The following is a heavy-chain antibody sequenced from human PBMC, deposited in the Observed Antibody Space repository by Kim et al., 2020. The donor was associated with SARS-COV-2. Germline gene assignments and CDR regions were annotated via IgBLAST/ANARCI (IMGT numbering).Heavy chain of an antibody. Sequence: SETLSLTCTVSGGSISSSSYYWGWIRQPPGKGLEWIGSIYYSGSTYYNPSLKSRVTISVDTSKNQFSLKLSSVTAADTAVYYCARGGYLGGSWRPTWRFDPWGQGTLVSVSS. D-gene: IGHD6-13*01. J-gene: IGHJ5*02. CDR2: IYYSGST. V-gene: IGHV4-39*07. CDR3: ARGGYLGGSWRPTWRFDP. CDR1: GGSISSSSYY.